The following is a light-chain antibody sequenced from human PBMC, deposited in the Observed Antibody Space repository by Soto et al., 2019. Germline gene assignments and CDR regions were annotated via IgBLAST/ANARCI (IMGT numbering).Light chain of an antibody. V-gene: IGLV1-44*01. Sequence: QSVLTQPPSASGPPGPRVTISCSGSSSNIGGNIVNWYQQLPGTAPKLLSFGNDHRPSWVPDRFSGSKSGTSASLAISGLQSEDEDNYYCAAGDDSLNGVVFGGGTKVTVL. CDR1: SSNIGGNI. CDR3: AAGDDSLNGVV. CDR2: GND. J-gene: IGLJ2*01.